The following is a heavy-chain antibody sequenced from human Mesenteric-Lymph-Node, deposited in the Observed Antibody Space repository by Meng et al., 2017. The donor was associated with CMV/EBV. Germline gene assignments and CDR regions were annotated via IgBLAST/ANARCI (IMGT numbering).Heavy chain of an antibody. CDR1: GFTFSTYV. Sequence: SGFTFSTYVMNWVRQVPGKGLEWVALIAHDGTNTYYAESVKGRFTISRDNSKSTVFLQMNSLRAEDSAVYYCAKDLYLYSSSPGCLDRWGQGTLVTVSS. J-gene: IGHJ5*02. CDR3: AKDLYLYSSSPGCLDR. CDR2: IAHDGTNT. D-gene: IGHD6-6*01. V-gene: IGHV3-30-3*02.